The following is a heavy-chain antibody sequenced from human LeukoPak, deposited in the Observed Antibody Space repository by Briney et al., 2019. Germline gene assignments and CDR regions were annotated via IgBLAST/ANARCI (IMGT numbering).Heavy chain of an antibody. CDR2: LNPSGGST. CDR3: ARDREGKDDNVEWCYRYLYRYYAMDV. CDR1: GFTFSSYW. D-gene: IGHD3-16*02. Sequence: PGGSLRLSCAASGFTFSSYWLSWVRQAPGQGLEWMGILNPSGGSTRYAQKFLGRVTMTRDTSTSTVYMELSSLRSEDTAVYYCARDREGKDDNVEWCYRYLYRYYAMDVWGEGTIVTVST. J-gene: IGHJ6*04. V-gene: IGHV1-46*01.